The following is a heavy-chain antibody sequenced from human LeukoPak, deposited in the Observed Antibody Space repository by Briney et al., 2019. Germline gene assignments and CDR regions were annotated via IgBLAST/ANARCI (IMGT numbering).Heavy chain of an antibody. V-gene: IGHV4-59*08. D-gene: IGHD3-9*01. J-gene: IGHJ4*02. Sequence: SETLSLTCTVSGGSISSYYWSWIRQPPGKGLEWIGYIYYSGSTNYNPSLKSRVTISVDTFKNQFSLKLSSVTAADTAVYYCARHTDILTGYHPRYFDYWGQGTLVTVSS. CDR1: GGSISSYY. CDR3: ARHTDILTGYHPRYFDY. CDR2: IYYSGST.